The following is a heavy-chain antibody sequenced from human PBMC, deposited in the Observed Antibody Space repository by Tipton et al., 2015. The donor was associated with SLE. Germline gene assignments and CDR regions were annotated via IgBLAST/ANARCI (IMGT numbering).Heavy chain of an antibody. Sequence: QSGAEVKWSGASVKVSCKASGYTFTSYYVHWVRQAPGQGLEWMGWVNPNSGDTKYAQTFQGRVTMTRDTSISTAYMDLSRLRSDDTAVYYCARGDYYYYYMDVWGKGTTVTVSS. J-gene: IGHJ6*03. V-gene: IGHV1-2*02. CDR1: GYTFTSYY. CDR2: VNPNSGDT. CDR3: ARGDYYYYYMDV.